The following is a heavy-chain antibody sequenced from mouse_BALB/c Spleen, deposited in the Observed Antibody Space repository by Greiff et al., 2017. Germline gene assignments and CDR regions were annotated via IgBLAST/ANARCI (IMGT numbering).Heavy chain of an antibody. CDR3: ARDYGSTSYYFDY. CDR2: IWAGGST. V-gene: IGHV2-9*02. J-gene: IGHJ2*01. CDR1: GFSLTSYG. D-gene: IGHD1-1*01. Sequence: VQVVESGPGLVAPSQSLSITCTVSGFSLTSYGVHWVRQPPGKGLEWLGVIWAGGSTNYNSALMSRLSISKDNSKSQVFLKMNSLQTDDTAMYYCARDYGSTSYYFDYWGQGTTLTVSS.